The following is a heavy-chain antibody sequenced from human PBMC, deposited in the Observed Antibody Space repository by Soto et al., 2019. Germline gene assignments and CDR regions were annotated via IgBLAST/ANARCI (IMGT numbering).Heavy chain of an antibody. CDR3: ARGPSVPSSFGMIIMSNYGLDV. CDR2: IYYSGST. Sequence: SETLSLTCTVSGGSISSYYWSWIRQPPGKGLEWIGYIYYSGSTNYNPSLKSRVTISVDTSKNQFSLKLSSVTAADTAVYYCARGPSVPSSFGMIIMSNYGLDVWGQGTTVTVSS. V-gene: IGHV4-59*01. CDR1: GGSISSYY. D-gene: IGHD3-3*01. J-gene: IGHJ6*02.